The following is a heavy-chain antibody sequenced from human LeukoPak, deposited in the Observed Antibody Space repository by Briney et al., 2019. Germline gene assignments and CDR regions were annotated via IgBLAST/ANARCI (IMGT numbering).Heavy chain of an antibody. CDR3: ARDLYYYDSSGYSPYYFDY. Sequence: ASVKVSCKASGGTLSSYAISWVRQAPGQGLEWMGRIIPIFGTANYAQKFRGRVTITTDESTSTAYMELSSLRSEDTAVYYCARDLYYYDSSGYSPYYFDYWGQGTLVTVSS. J-gene: IGHJ4*02. D-gene: IGHD3-22*01. CDR1: GGTLSSYA. CDR2: IIPIFGTA. V-gene: IGHV1-69*05.